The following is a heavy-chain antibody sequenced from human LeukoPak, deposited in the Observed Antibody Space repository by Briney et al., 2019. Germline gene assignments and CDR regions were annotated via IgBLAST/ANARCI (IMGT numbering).Heavy chain of an antibody. J-gene: IGHJ4*02. V-gene: IGHV3-15*01. CDR2: MKSKTDGGTT. D-gene: IGHD2-21*02. CDR3: TTDLIPAHIVVVTAFDY. Sequence: GGSLRLSCAASGFTFSNAWMSWVRQAPGKGLEWVGRMKSKTDGGTTDYAAPVKGRFTISRDDSKNTLYLQMNSLKTEDTAVYYCTTDLIPAHIVVVTAFDYWGQGTLVTVSS. CDR1: GFTFSNAW.